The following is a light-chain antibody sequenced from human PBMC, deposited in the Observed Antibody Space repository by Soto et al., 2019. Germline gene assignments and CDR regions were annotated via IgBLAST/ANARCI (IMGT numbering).Light chain of an antibody. CDR2: AAS. V-gene: IGKV1-39*01. Sequence: DIQMTQSPSSLSASVGDRVTITCRASQSISDDLNWYQLKAGKAPKLLIYAASSLQSGVPSRFSGSGSGTLFTLTISSLQPEDFATYYCQQSYSSLMYTFGQGTKLEIK. CDR3: QQSYSSLMYT. J-gene: IGKJ2*01. CDR1: QSISDD.